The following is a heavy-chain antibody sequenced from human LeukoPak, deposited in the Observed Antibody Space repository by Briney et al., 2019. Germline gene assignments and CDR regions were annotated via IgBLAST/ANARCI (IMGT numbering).Heavy chain of an antibody. D-gene: IGHD2-2*01. CDR3: AKDLVPATAHEYYYYGMDV. J-gene: IGHJ6*02. V-gene: IGHV3-30*18. CDR1: GIAFSSYG. CDR2: ISYDGSNK. Sequence: PGGSLRLSCAPSGIAFSSYGMHWVRQAPGKGLEWVAIISYDGSNKYYADSVKGRFTTSRDNSKNTLYLQMSSLRAEDTAVYYCAKDLVPATAHEYYYYGMDVWGQGTTVTASS.